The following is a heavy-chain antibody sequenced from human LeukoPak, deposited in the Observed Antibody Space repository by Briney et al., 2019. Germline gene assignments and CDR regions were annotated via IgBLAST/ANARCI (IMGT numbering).Heavy chain of an antibody. CDR1: GGTFSSYA. Sequence: ASVKVSCKASGGTFSSYAISWVRQAAGQGLEWMGGIIPIFGTANYAQKFQGRVTNTADESTSTAYMELSSLRSEDTAVYYCARGAPNNNFDWLLGIHAPLDYLDYWGKGTLVTVSS. J-gene: IGHJ4*02. D-gene: IGHD3-9*01. V-gene: IGHV1-69*13. CDR3: ARGAPNNNFDWLLGIHAPLDYLDY. CDR2: IIPIFGTA.